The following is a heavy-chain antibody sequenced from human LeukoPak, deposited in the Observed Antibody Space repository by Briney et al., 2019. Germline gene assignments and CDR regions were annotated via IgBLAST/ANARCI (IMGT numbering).Heavy chain of an antibody. V-gene: IGHV3-7*03. J-gene: IGHJ6*02. CDR2: INQDGSEK. D-gene: IGHD4-11*01. CDR3: TTDVTPTVTKGYYYYYGMDV. Sequence: GGSLRLSCAASGFTVSSNYMSWVRQAPGKGLEWVAKINQDGSEKYYVDSVKGRFTISRDNAKISLYLQMSSLKTEDTAVYYCTTDVTPTVTKGYYYYYGMDVWGQGTTVTVSS. CDR1: GFTVSSNY.